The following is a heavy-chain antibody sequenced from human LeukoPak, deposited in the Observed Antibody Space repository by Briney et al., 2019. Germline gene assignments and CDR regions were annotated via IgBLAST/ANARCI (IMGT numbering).Heavy chain of an antibody. Sequence: GGSLRLSCAASGFTFSSYAMSWVRQAPGKGLEWVSAISGSGGSTYYADSVKGRFTISRGNSKNTLYLQMNSLRAEDTAVYYCARDRYSAFDYWGQGTLVTVSS. J-gene: IGHJ4*02. V-gene: IGHV3-23*01. CDR3: ARDRYSAFDY. CDR1: GFTFSSYA. D-gene: IGHD1-26*01. CDR2: ISGSGGST.